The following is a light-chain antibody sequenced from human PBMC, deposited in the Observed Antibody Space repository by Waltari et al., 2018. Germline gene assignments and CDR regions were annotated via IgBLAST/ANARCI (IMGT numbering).Light chain of an antibody. V-gene: IGKV2-30*02. CDR3: MQGTHWYT. CDR1: QSLVHSDGNTY. J-gene: IGKJ2*01. CDR2: KVA. Sequence: DVVMTQSPLSLPVTLGQPASISCRSSQSLVHSDGNTYLNWFQQRPGQSPRRLISKVANRDSGVPDRFSGSGSGTDFTLKISRVEAEDVGVYYCMQGTHWYTFGQGTKLEIK.